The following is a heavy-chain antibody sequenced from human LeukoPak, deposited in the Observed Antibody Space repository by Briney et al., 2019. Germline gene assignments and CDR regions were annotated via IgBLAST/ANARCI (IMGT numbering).Heavy chain of an antibody. CDR2: ISAYNGNT. D-gene: IGHD3-10*01. CDR1: GYTFTSYG. J-gene: IGHJ5*02. Sequence: ASVKVSCKASGYTFTSYGISWVRQAPGQGLEWMGWISAYNGNTNYAQKLQGRVTMTRDTSISTAYMELSRLRSDDTAVYYCALGSDWFDPWGQGTLVTVSS. V-gene: IGHV1-18*01. CDR3: ALGSDWFDP.